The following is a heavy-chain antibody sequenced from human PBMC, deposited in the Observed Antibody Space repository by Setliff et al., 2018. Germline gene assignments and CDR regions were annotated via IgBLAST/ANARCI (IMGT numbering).Heavy chain of an antibody. D-gene: IGHD6-19*01. CDR3: AREQWLDPPGYYYMDV. CDR1: GGSISSYY. J-gene: IGHJ6*03. CDR2: IYIGGSA. Sequence: SETLSLTCTVSGGSISSYYCSWIRQPAGKGLEWIGHIYIGGSANYNPSLKSRVTMSIDTSKNQFSLKLNSVTAADMAVYYCAREQWLDPPGYYYMDVWAKGTTVTVSS. V-gene: IGHV4-4*07.